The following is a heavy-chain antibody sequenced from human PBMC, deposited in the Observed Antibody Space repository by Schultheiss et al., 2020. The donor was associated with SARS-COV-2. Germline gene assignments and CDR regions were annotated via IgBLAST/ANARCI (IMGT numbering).Heavy chain of an antibody. V-gene: IGHV3-30*01. J-gene: IGHJ3*02. CDR3: ARDRPLYSYGPNDAFDI. D-gene: IGHD5-18*01. CDR1: GFTFSSYA. CDR2: ISYDGSNN. Sequence: GGSLRLSCAASGFTFSSYAMHWVRQAPGKGLEWVAVISYDGSNNYYADSVKGRFTISRDNSKNTLYLQMNSLRAEDTAVYYCARDRPLYSYGPNDAFDIWRPGTMVTVSS.